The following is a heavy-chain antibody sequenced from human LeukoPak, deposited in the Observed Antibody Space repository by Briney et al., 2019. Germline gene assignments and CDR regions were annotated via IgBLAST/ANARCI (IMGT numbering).Heavy chain of an antibody. D-gene: IGHD6-13*01. CDR3: AKDSIAAAGEGDWFDP. J-gene: IGHJ5*02. CDR2: ISGSGGST. CDR1: GFTFSSYA. V-gene: IGHV3-23*01. Sequence: GGSLRLSCAASGFTFSSYAMSWVRQAPGKGLEWVSAISGSGGSTYYADSVKGRFTISRDNSKNTLYLQMNSLRAEDTAVYYRAKDSIAAAGEGDWFDPWGQGTLVTVSS.